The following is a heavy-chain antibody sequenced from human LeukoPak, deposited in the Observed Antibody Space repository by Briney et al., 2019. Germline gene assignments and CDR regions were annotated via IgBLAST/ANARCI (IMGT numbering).Heavy chain of an antibody. V-gene: IGHV1-2*02. CDR3: ARDVRYCSSTSCYSEPKYFDY. Sequence: GASVKVSCKASGYTFTGYYMHWVRQAPGQGLEWRGWINPYSGGTSYAQKFQGRVTMTRDTSISTAYMELSRLRSDDTAVYYCARDVRYCSSTSCYSEPKYFDYWGQGTLVTVSS. J-gene: IGHJ4*02. D-gene: IGHD2-2*01. CDR1: GYTFTGYY. CDR2: INPYSGGT.